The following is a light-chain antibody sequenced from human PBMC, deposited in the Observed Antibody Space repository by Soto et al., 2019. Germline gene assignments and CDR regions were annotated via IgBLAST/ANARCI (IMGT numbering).Light chain of an antibody. Sequence: DIQMTQSPSSLSASVGDRVTITFRASQNIRNYLNWYQQRPGKTPNLLVYAASNLRGGVPSRFSGSGSGTVFTLTINSLQPEDFATYYCQQIHSTSSYTFGQGTKGDIK. CDR2: AAS. V-gene: IGKV1-39*01. J-gene: IGKJ2*01. CDR3: QQIHSTSSYT. CDR1: QNIRNY.